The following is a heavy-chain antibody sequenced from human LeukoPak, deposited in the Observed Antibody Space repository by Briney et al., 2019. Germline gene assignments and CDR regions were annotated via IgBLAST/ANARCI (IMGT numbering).Heavy chain of an antibody. D-gene: IGHD5-24*01. J-gene: IGHJ6*02. CDR2: IYYSGST. V-gene: IGHV4-59*01. CDR3: ARDGDGYTDYYGIDV. Sequence: KSSETLSLTCTVSGGSISSYYWSWIRQPPGKGLEWIGYIYYSGSTNYNPSLKSRVTISVDTSKNQFSLKLSSVTAADTAVYYCARDGDGYTDYYGIDVWGQGTTVTVSS. CDR1: GGSISSYY.